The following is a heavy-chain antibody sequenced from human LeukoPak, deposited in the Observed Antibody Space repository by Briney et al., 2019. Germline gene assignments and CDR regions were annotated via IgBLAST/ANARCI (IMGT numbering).Heavy chain of an antibody. CDR1: GGTFSSYA. CDR3: ARGSQDIVVVVAATRDAFDI. D-gene: IGHD2-15*01. CDR2: LIPIFGTA. Sequence: ASVKVSCKASGGTFSSYAISWVRQAPGQGLEWMGGLIPIFGTANYAQKFQGRVTITADESTSTAYMELSSLRSEDPAVYYCARGSQDIVVVVAATRDAFDIWGQGTMVTVSS. J-gene: IGHJ3*02. V-gene: IGHV1-69*13.